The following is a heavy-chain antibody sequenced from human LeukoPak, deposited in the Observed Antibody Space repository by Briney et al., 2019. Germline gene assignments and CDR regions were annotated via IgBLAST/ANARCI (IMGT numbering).Heavy chain of an antibody. D-gene: IGHD1-26*01. CDR3: ARARPGWELPFHCFDP. Sequence: SETLSLTCTFWGGSMSSSSELEGWVRRAPGKGLEWLGSIWYSGSTSYTPALKSRVTIAVDTSMNQSALKLSSGTGADTAVYYCARARPGWELPFHCFDPWGQGTPVTVSS. CDR2: IWYSGST. CDR1: GGSMSSSSEL. V-gene: IGHV4-39*06. J-gene: IGHJ5*01.